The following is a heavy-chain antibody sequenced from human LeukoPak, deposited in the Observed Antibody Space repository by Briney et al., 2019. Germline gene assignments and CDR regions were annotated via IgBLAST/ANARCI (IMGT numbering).Heavy chain of an antibody. D-gene: IGHD1-26*01. J-gene: IGHJ4*02. CDR2: IIPIFGTA. V-gene: IGHV1-69*13. CDR1: GGTFSSYA. Sequence: ASVKVSCKASGGTFSSYAISWVRQAPGQGLEWMGGIIPIFGTANYAQKFQGRVTITADESTSTAYMELSSLRSEDTAVYCCARRDSGSLLRGGYYFDYWGQGTLVTVSS. CDR3: ARRDSGSLLRGGYYFDY.